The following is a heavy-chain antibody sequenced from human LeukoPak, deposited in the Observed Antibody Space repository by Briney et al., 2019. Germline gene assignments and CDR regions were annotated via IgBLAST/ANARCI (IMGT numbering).Heavy chain of an antibody. Sequence: GGSLRLSCAASGFTFDDYAMHWVRQAPGKGLEWVSGISWNSGSIGYADSVKGRFTISRDNAKNSLYLQMNSLRAEDTALYYCAKGDYGDYAFDTWGQGTMVSVSS. J-gene: IGHJ3*02. CDR1: GFTFDDYA. V-gene: IGHV3-9*01. CDR3: AKGDYGDYAFDT. CDR2: ISWNSGSI. D-gene: IGHD4-17*01.